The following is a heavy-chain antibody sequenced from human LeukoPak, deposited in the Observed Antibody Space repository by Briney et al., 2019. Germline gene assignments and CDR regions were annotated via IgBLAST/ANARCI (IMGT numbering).Heavy chain of an antibody. CDR3: AKDEDHDYGDYYFDS. Sequence: GGFLRLSCAASGFTFSSYGMHWVRQAPGKGLEWVAGISYDGSNKYYADSVKGRFTISRDDSKNTLYLQMNSLRAEDTAVYYCAKDEDHDYGDYYFDSWGQGTLVTVSS. CDR2: ISYDGSNK. D-gene: IGHD4-17*01. V-gene: IGHV3-30*18. J-gene: IGHJ4*02. CDR1: GFTFSSYG.